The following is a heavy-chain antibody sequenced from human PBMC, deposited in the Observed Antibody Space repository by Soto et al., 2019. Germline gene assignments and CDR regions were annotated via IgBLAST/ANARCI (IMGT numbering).Heavy chain of an antibody. Sequence: PSETLYLTCTVSGGSIRSYYWGWIRQPPGKGLEWIGYIYYSGSTNYNPSLKSRVTISVDTSKNQFSLKLSSVTAADTAVYYSARQGCGYDSQVIGYWGQGTLVTVSS. J-gene: IGHJ4*02. CDR1: GGSIRSYY. CDR2: IYYSGST. V-gene: IGHV4-59*08. CDR3: ARQGCGYDSQVIGY. D-gene: IGHD5-12*01.